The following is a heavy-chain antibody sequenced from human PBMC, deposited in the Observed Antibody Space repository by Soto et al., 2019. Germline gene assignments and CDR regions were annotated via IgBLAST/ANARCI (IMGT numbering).Heavy chain of an antibody. J-gene: IGHJ6*02. V-gene: IGHV4-59*08. CDR3: ARRLYYDSSGFEGGGMDV. Sequence: SETLSLTCTVSGGSISSYYWSWIRQPPGKGLEWIGCIYYSGSTYYNPSLTSRVTISVDTSKNQFSLKLSSVTAADTAVYYCARRLYYDSSGFEGGGMDVWGQGTTVTVSS. CDR1: GGSISSYY. D-gene: IGHD3-22*01. CDR2: IYYSGST.